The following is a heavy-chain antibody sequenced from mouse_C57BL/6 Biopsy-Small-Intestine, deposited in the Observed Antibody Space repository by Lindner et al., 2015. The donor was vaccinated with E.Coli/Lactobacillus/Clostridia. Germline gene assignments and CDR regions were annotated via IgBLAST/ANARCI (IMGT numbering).Heavy chain of an antibody. Sequence: SVKVSCKTSGYTFTAYYIHWVRHAPGQGPEWMGWIKPTTGATNYAQKFRGRVTLTRDTSDSTAYMELSGLRSDDTAVYYCARDNLEIRIADAGSWFDPWGQGTLVTVSS. CDR3: ARDNLEIRIADAGSWFDP. V-gene: IGHV1-84*02. J-gene: IGHJ4*01. CDR2: IKPTTGAT. CDR1: GYTFTAYY. D-gene: IGHD4-1*01.